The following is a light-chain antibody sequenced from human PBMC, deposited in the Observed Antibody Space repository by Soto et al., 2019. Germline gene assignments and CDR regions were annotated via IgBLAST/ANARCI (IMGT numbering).Light chain of an antibody. CDR3: QQYYDAPLT. Sequence: DIVMTQSPDSLAVSLGERATINCKASQSVLYSSNNKNYLAWYQQKPGQPPKLLIYWASTRESGVPDRFSGSGSGTDCPLTISSLQAEDGAVYYCQQYYDAPLTFGGGSKVEIK. J-gene: IGKJ4*01. CDR2: WAS. V-gene: IGKV4-1*01. CDR1: QSVLYSSNNKNY.